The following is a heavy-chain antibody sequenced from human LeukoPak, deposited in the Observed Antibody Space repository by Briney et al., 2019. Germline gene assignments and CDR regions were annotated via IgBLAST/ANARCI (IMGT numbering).Heavy chain of an antibody. V-gene: IGHV5-51*01. CDR3: ARQDKYCSSGSCYSEAFDY. CDR2: IYPDDSGT. J-gene: IGHJ4*02. D-gene: IGHD2-15*01. CDR1: GYSFTTYW. Sequence: GESLKISCKGSGYSFTTYWFGWVRQLPGKGLEWMGIIYPDDSGTRYSPSLKGQVTISVDKSISTAYLQWSSLKASDTAMYYCARQDKYCSSGSCYSEAFDYWGQGTLVTVSS.